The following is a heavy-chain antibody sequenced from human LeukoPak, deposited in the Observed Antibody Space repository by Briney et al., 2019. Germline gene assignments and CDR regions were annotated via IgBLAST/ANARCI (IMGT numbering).Heavy chain of an antibody. J-gene: IGHJ5*02. CDR3: AREGVTIFGLVRTQTTKSPHRFDP. CDR2: IIPIFGTA. Sequence: EASVKVSCKASGGTFSSYAISWVRQAPGQGLEWMGGIIPIFGTANYAQKFQGRVTITADESTSTAYMELSSLRSEDTAVYYCAREGVTIFGLVRTQTTKSPHRFDPWGQGTLVTVSS. V-gene: IGHV1-69*13. CDR1: GGTFSSYA. D-gene: IGHD3/OR15-3a*01.